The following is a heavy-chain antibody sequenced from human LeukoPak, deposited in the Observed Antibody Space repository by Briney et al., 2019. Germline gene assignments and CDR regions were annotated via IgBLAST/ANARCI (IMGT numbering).Heavy chain of an antibody. J-gene: IGHJ6*03. Sequence: SESLSLTCTVYGGSINTYYWSWIRQSPGKGLEFIGYIYSSGSTDYNPSLKSRVVISIDTSKSQFSLKMNSVTAADTAVYYCARRWTPYYYYYMDVWGKGTTVTVSS. CDR2: IYSSGST. CDR1: GGSINTYY. V-gene: IGHV4-59*08. D-gene: IGHD2-15*01. CDR3: ARRWTPYYYYYMDV.